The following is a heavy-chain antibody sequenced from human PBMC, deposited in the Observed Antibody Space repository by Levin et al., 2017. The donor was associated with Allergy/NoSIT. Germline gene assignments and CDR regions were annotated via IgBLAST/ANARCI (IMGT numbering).Heavy chain of an antibody. V-gene: IGHV4-59*01. D-gene: IGHD5-18*01. J-gene: IGHJ4*02. CDR3: ARGRGIQLWYYFDY. Sequence: SETLSLTCTVSGGSISSYYWSWIRQPPGKGLEWIGYIYYSGSTNYNPSLKSRVTISVDTSKNQFSLKLNSVTAADTAVYYCARGRGIQLWYYFDYWGQGTLVTVSS. CDR2: IYYSGST. CDR1: GGSISSYY.